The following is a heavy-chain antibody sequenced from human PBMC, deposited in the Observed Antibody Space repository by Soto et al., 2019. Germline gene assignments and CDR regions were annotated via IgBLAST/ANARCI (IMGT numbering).Heavy chain of an antibody. CDR2: ISAAGDTT. CDR3: AKAPYGMGSTYFDY. V-gene: IGHV3-23*01. D-gene: IGHD4-17*01. CDR1: GFTFSSYA. Sequence: GGSLRLSCAASGFTFSSYAMSWVRQAPGKGLEWVSGISAAGDTTPYADSVEGRFTISRDNSKSTLFLQMNSLGAEDTAVYYCAKAPYGMGSTYFDYWGQGTLVTVSS. J-gene: IGHJ4*02.